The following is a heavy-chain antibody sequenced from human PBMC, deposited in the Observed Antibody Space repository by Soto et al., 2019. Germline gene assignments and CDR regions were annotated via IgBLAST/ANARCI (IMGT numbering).Heavy chain of an antibody. D-gene: IGHD3-22*01. CDR2: INAGNGNT. CDR1: GYTLNTYY. Sequence: ASVKVSCKPSGYTLNTYYLHWVRQAPGQRLEWVGWINAGNGNTKYSQKFQGGVTITRDTSASTAYMELSSLRSEDTAVYYCARGDGYYYFDYWGQGTLVTVSS. J-gene: IGHJ4*02. CDR3: ARGDGYYYFDY. V-gene: IGHV1-3*01.